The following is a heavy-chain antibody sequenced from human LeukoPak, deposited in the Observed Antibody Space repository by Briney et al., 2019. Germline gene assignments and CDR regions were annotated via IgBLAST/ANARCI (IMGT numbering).Heavy chain of an antibody. Sequence: GGSLRLSCAASGFTFSSYSMNWVRQAPGKGLEWVSYISSSSSTIYYADSVKGRFTISRDNSKITLYLQMNSLRAEDTAVYYCAREQYYDILTGSYYYYGMDVWGQGTTVTVSS. D-gene: IGHD3-9*01. CDR3: AREQYYDILTGSYYYYGMDV. CDR1: GFTFSSYS. V-gene: IGHV3-48*01. CDR2: ISSSSSTI. J-gene: IGHJ6*02.